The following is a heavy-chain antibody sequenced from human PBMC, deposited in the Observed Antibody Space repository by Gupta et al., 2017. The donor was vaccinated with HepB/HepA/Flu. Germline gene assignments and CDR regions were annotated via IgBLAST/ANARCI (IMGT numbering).Heavy chain of an antibody. D-gene: IGHD1-1*01. CDR2: IKEDGTET. V-gene: IGHV3-7*01. CDR1: GFSLISHW. J-gene: IGHJ4*02. Sequence: EVQLVESGGGSVQPGGSLRLSCVDYGFSLISHWMDWVRQAPGKGLEWVGNIKEDGTETYYVDSVRGRFTISRDNAKNSLHLQLSSLRIDDTAVYYCARNRGFLQLELWGQGTLVTVSS. CDR3: ARNRGFLQLEL.